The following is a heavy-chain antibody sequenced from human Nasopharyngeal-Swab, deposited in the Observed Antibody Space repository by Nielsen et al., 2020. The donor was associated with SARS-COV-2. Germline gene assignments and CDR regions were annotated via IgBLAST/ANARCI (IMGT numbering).Heavy chain of an antibody. Sequence: SLKISCAASGFTFDDYVMHWVRQAPGKGLEWVSGISWNSGSIGYADSVKGRFTISRDNAKNSLYLQMNSLRAEDTALYYCAKVQGGLYYDILTGYPYWGQGTLVTVSS. V-gene: IGHV3-9*01. CDR2: ISWNSGSI. J-gene: IGHJ4*02. D-gene: IGHD3-9*01. CDR3: AKVQGGLYYDILTGYPY. CDR1: GFTFDDYV.